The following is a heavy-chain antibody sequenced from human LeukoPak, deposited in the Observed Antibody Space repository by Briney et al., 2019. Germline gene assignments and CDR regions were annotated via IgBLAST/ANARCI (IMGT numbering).Heavy chain of an antibody. CDR3: VREGYYDSSGYLGVFDY. CDR1: GFTFSSYE. D-gene: IGHD3-22*01. V-gene: IGHV3-48*03. CDR2: ISDSGSTK. Sequence: PGGSLRLSCAASGFTFSSYEMNWVRQAPGEGLEWVSYISDSGSTKYYADSVKGRFTISRDNAKNSVYLQMKSLRAEDTAVYYCVREGYYDSSGYLGVFDYWGQGTLVTASS. J-gene: IGHJ4*02.